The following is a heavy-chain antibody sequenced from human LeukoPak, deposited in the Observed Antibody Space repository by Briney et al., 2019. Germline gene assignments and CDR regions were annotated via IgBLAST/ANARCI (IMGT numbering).Heavy chain of an antibody. CDR3: ARVGAPTYYYDSSGYYPRPFDY. CDR2: INSDGSST. CDR1: GFTFSSYW. D-gene: IGHD3-22*01. V-gene: IGHV3-74*01. J-gene: IGHJ4*02. Sequence: GGSLRLSCAASGFTFSSYWMHWVRQAPGKGLVWVSRINSDGSSTSYADSVKGRFTVSRDNAKNTLYLQMNSLRAEDTAVYYCARVGAPTYYYDSSGYYPRPFDYWGQGTLVTVSS.